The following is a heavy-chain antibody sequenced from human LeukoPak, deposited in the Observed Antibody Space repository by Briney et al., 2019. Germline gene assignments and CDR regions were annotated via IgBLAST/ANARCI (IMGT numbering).Heavy chain of an antibody. Sequence: SETLSLTCTVSGGSISSSSYYWGWIRQPPEKGLEWIGSIYYSGSTYYNPSLKSRVTISVDTSKNQFSLKLSSVTAADTAVYYCARQEWLVLNAFDIWGQGTMVTVSS. V-gene: IGHV4-39*01. CDR2: IYYSGST. CDR3: ARQEWLVLNAFDI. J-gene: IGHJ3*02. CDR1: GGSISSSSYY. D-gene: IGHD6-19*01.